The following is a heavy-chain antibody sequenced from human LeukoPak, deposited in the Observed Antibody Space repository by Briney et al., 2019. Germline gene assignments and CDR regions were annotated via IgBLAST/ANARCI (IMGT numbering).Heavy chain of an antibody. CDR1: AFTFSSYW. V-gene: IGHV3-74*01. CDR2: INSDGSST. J-gene: IGHJ4*02. Sequence: GGSLRLSCAASAFTFSSYWMHWVRQGPGKGLVWVSRINSDGSSTNYADSVKGRFTISRDNSKNTLYLQMNSLRAEDTAVYYCARGDSGSYPLWGQGTLVTVSS. D-gene: IGHD1-26*01. CDR3: ARGDSGSYPL.